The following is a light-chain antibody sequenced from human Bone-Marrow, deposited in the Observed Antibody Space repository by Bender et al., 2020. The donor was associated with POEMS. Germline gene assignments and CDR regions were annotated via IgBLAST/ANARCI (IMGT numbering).Light chain of an antibody. J-gene: IGLJ1*01. CDR2: EFS. CDR3: SSDAGSNTV. CDR1: SSDVGVYNY. Sequence: QSALTQPPSASGSLGQSVTISCTATSSDVGVYNYVSWYQQHPGKVPKLLISEFSKRPPGVPDRFSGSKSGNTASLTVSGLLPEDEADYYCSSDAGSNTVFGSGTKVTVL. V-gene: IGLV2-8*01.